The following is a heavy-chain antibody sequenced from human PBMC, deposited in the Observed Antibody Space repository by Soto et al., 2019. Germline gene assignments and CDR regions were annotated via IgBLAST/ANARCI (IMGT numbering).Heavy chain of an antibody. CDR3: ARVCDDSSGCYFQH. CDR2: ISAYNGNT. J-gene: IGHJ1*01. Sequence: AASVKVSCKASGYTFTSYGISGVRQAPGQGLEWMGWISAYNGNTNYAQKLQGRVTMTTDTSTSTAYMELRSLRSDDTAVYYCARVCDDSSGCYFQHWGQGTLVTVSS. CDR1: GYTFTSYG. V-gene: IGHV1-18*01. D-gene: IGHD3-22*01.